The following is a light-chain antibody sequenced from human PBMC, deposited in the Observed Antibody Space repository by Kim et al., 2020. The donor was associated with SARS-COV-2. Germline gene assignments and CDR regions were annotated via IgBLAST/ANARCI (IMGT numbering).Light chain of an antibody. CDR3: QQYYSSPPS. J-gene: IGKJ2*03. V-gene: IGKV4-1*01. CDR1: QTVRYNYNNKSY. Sequence: ATLNVKANQTVRYNYNNKSYLAWYQQKPGQAPKLLIYWASIRESGVSYRFSGSGSETDFTLTISSLQAEDVAVYYCQQYYSSPPSFGQGTKVDIK. CDR2: WAS.